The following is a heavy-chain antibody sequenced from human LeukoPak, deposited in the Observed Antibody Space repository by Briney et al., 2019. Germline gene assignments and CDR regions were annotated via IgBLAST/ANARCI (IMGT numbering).Heavy chain of an antibody. Sequence: GGSLRLSCAASGFTFSSYGMHWVRQAPGKGLEWVAVISHDGSNIHYGDSVQGRFTISRDNSKNTLYLQMNSLRAGDTAMYYCAKDPYRVVVATGNYLDPWGQGTLVTVSS. CDR1: GFTFSSYG. J-gene: IGHJ5*02. D-gene: IGHD2-15*01. CDR2: ISHDGSNI. CDR3: AKDPYRVVVATGNYLDP. V-gene: IGHV3-30*18.